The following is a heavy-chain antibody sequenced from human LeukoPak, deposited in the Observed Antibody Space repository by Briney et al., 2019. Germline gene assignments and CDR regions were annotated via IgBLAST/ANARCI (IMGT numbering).Heavy chain of an antibody. D-gene: IGHD2-15*01. Sequence: ASVKASCKVSGYTLNELSMHWVRQAPGKGLEWMGGFDPEDGETIYAQKFQGRVTMTEDTSTDTAYMELSSLRSEDTAVYYCATRYCTGGDCYSWFDPWGQGTLVTVSS. V-gene: IGHV1-24*01. CDR2: FDPEDGET. CDR1: GYTLNELS. CDR3: ATRYCTGGDCYSWFDP. J-gene: IGHJ5*02.